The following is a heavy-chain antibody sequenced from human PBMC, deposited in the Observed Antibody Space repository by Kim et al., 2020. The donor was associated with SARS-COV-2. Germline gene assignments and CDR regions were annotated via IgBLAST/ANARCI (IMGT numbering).Heavy chain of an antibody. CDR3: TRVPGTTLDFYDALDI. D-gene: IGHD1-1*01. V-gene: IGHV3-73*01. CDR1: GFIFSGSA. J-gene: IGHJ3*02. CDR2: IRIKANSYAT. Sequence: GGSLRLSCAASGFIFSGSAMHWVRQASGKGLEWVGRIRIKANSYATAYAASVKGRFTISRDDSKTTAYLQMNSLKTEDTAVYYCTRVPGTTLDFYDALDIWGQGTMVTVSS.